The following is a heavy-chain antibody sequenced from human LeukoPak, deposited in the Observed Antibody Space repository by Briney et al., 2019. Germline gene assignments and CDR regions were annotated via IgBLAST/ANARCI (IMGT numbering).Heavy chain of an antibody. CDR3: AKGGEYSSGGEVFDY. CDR2: ISSSGGST. V-gene: IGHV3-23*01. CDR1: GFTFSSYA. Sequence: PGGSLRLSCAASGFTFSSYAMSWVRQAPGKGLEWVSSISSSGGSTYYADSVKGRFTISRDNSKNTLYLQMNSPRAEDTAVYYCAKGGEYSSGGEVFDYWGQGTLVTVSS. J-gene: IGHJ4*02. D-gene: IGHD6-19*01.